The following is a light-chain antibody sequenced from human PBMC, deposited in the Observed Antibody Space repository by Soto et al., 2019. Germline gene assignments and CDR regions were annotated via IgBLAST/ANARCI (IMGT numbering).Light chain of an antibody. Sequence: QSALTQPPSASGSLGQSVTISCTGTRSDIGGYNYVSWYLQYPGKAPKLMIYDVYKRPSGVPDRFSGSKSGNTASLTVSGLQAEDEADYYCSSYAVNNKVVFGGGTNLTVL. V-gene: IGLV2-8*01. CDR2: DVY. CDR3: SSYAVNNKVV. J-gene: IGLJ2*01. CDR1: RSDIGGYNY.